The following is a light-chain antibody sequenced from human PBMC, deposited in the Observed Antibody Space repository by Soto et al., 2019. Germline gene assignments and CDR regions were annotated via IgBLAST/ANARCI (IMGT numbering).Light chain of an antibody. CDR3: CSYAGTSTYV. J-gene: IGLJ1*01. Sequence: SVLSQPASVTGSPGPSISISCTGTSSDVGNYNLVSWYQQHPGKAPKLMIYEGTKRPSGVSNRFSGSKAGNTASLTISGLQAEDEADYYCCSYAGTSTYVFGTGTKVTFL. V-gene: IGLV2-23*01. CDR2: EGT. CDR1: SSDVGNYNL.